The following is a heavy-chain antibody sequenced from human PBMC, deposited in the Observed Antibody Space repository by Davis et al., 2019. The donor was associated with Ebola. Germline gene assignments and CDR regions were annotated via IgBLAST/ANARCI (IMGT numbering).Heavy chain of an antibody. Sequence: GESLNLSCAASGFTFRHYWMHWVRQAPGKGLVWVSRIKTDGSSITYADSVKGRFTISRDNAKNTVYLQMNSLRAEDTAVYYCTRVGYGDSWRWFDSWGQGTLVTVSS. D-gene: IGHD4-17*01. CDR2: IKTDGSSI. CDR3: TRVGYGDSWRWFDS. V-gene: IGHV3-74*03. CDR1: GFTFRHYW. J-gene: IGHJ5*01.